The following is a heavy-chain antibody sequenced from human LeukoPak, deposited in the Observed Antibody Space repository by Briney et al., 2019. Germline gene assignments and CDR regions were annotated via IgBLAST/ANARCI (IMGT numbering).Heavy chain of an antibody. V-gene: IGHV4-61*02. D-gene: IGHD3-22*01. J-gene: IGHJ4*02. Sequence: PSQTLSLTCTVSGGSISSGSYYWSWIRQPAGKGLEWLGRIYTSGSTNYNPSLKSRVTISVDTSKNQFSLKLSSVTAADTGVYYCARAQYYYDSSRYYLYYFDYWGEGTLVTVSS. CDR1: GGSISSGSYY. CDR2: IYTSGST. CDR3: ARAQYYYDSSRYYLYYFDY.